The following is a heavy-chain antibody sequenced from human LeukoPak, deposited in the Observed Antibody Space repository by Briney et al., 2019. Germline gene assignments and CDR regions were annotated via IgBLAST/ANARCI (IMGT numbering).Heavy chain of an antibody. CDR2: IYTNGSP. CDR1: GGSISSYY. CDR3: ARWYSGPFDY. D-gene: IGHD3-10*01. J-gene: IGHJ4*02. V-gene: IGHV4-4*07. Sequence: SETLSLTCNVSGGSISSYYWSWIRQPAGKGLEWIGHIYTNGSPNYNPSLRGRVTMSVDTSKNQFSLKLSSVTAADTAVYYCARWYSGPFDYWGQGILVTVSS.